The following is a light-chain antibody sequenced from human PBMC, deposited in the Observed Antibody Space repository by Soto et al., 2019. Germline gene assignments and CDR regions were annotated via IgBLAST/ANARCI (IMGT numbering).Light chain of an antibody. CDR1: SSNIGAGYD. J-gene: IGLJ2*01. Sequence: QSVLTQPPAVSGAPGQRVTISCTGSSSNIGAGYDVHWYQQLPGTAPKLLIYGNSNRPSGVPDRFSGSKSGTSASLAITGLQAEDEADYYRQSYDSSLSVRGVVFGGGTKLTVL. CDR2: GNS. V-gene: IGLV1-40*01. CDR3: QSYDSSLSVRGVV.